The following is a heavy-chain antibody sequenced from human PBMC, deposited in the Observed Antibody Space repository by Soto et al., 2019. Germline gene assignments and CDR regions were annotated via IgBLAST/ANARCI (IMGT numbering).Heavy chain of an antibody. Sequence: SETLSLTCTVSGGSISSSSYYWVWIRQPPGKGLEWIGSIYYSGSTYYNPSLKSRVTISVDTSKNQFSLKLSSVTAADTAVYYCARHPPQTVNFDPWGQGTLVTVSS. J-gene: IGHJ5*02. CDR2: IYYSGST. V-gene: IGHV4-39*01. CDR1: GGSISSSSYY. CDR3: ARHPPQTVNFDP.